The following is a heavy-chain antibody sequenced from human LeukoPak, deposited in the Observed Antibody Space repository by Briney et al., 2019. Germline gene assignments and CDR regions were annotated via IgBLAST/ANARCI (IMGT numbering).Heavy chain of an antibody. CDR3: ARVRCSGGSCYNFDY. V-gene: IGHV1-18*01. D-gene: IGHD2-15*01. J-gene: IGHJ4*02. Sequence: ASVKVSCKASGYTFTSYGISWVRQAPGQGLEWMGWISAYNGNTNYAQKLQGRVTMTTDTSTSTAYMELRSLRSDDTAVYYCARVRCSGGSCYNFDYWGQGTLVTVSS. CDR1: GYTFTSYG. CDR2: ISAYNGNT.